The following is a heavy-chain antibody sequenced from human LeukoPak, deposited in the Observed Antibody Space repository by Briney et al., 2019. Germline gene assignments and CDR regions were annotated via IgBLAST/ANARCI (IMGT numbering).Heavy chain of an antibody. Sequence: AASVKVSCKASGYSFTSYAMHWVRQAPGQGLEWMGWINADNGDTKYSQKFQGRVTITRDTSASTAYMEVSSLRSEDTAVYYCARDVSSSSDYWGQGTLVTVSS. CDR1: GYSFTSYA. CDR2: INADNGDT. D-gene: IGHD6-6*01. V-gene: IGHV1-3*01. J-gene: IGHJ4*02. CDR3: ARDVSSSSDY.